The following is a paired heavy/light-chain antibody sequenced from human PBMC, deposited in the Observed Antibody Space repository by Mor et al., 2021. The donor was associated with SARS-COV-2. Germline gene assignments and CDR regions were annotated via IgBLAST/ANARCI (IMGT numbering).Light chain of an antibody. Sequence: QSVLTQPPSASGTPGQRVTISCSGSSSNIGSNYVYWYQQLPGTAPKLLIYSNNQRPSGVPDRFSGSKSGTSASLAISGLRSEDEADYYCAAWDDSLSGWVFGGGTKLTVL. CDR3: AAWDDSLSGWV. CDR2: SNN. J-gene: IGLJ3*02. CDR1: SSNIGSNY. V-gene: IGLV1-47*02.
Heavy chain of an antibody. V-gene: IGHV1-18*04. CDR3: AREYESHCSSTSCYYYYYGMDV. CDR2: ISAYNGNT. D-gene: IGHD2-2*01. J-gene: IGHJ6*02. Sequence: QVQLVQSGAEVKKPGASVKVSCKASGYTFTSYGISWVRQAPGQGLEWMGWISAYNGNTNYAQKLQGRVTMTTDTSTSTAYMELRSLRSDDTAVYYCAREYESHCSSTSCYYYYYGMDVWGQGTTVTVSS. CDR1: GYTFTSYG.